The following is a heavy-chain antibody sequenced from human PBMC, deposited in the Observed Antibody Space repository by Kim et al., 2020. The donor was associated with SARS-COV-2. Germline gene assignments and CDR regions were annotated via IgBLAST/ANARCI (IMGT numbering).Heavy chain of an antibody. CDR3: ASYRGASDYYDSSGYHDY. D-gene: IGHD3-22*01. V-gene: IGHV4-39*01. J-gene: IGHJ4*02. Sequence: KSRVTISVDTSKNQFSLKLSSVTAADTAVYYCASYRGASDYYDSSGYHDYWGQGTLVTVSS.